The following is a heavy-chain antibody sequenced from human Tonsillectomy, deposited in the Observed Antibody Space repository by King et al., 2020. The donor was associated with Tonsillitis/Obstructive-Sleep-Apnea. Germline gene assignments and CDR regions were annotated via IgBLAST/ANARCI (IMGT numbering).Heavy chain of an antibody. CDR1: GFTLKDYA. CDR3: AKDILAGGLDY. J-gene: IGHJ4*02. Sequence: VQLVESGGGLVQPGRSLRLSCAASGFTLKDYAMHWVRQVPGKGLEWGSGIYWNSDRKDYADSVKGRFTVSRDNAKNSLYLQMNSLRPEDTALYFCAKDILAGGLDYWGRGTLVTVSS. V-gene: IGHV3-9*01. D-gene: IGHD6-13*01. CDR2: IYWNSDRK.